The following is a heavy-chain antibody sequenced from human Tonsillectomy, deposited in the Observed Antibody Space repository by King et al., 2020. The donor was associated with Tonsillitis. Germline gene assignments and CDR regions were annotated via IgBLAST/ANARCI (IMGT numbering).Heavy chain of an antibody. CDR3: ANRGTVGSTSWYGEKNF. D-gene: IGHD4/OR15-4a*01. CDR2: ISFVGIPT. CDR1: GFTFKNYG. V-gene: IGHV3-30*18. J-gene: IGHJ4*02. Sequence: VQLVESGGGVVQPGGSLRLSCAASGFTFKNYGMHWVRQSPGKGLEWVAVISFVGIPTYYADSVKGRFSFSRDNARNTLFLQMDSLRAEDTAVYYCANRGTVGSTSWYGEKNFWGQGTLVTVS.